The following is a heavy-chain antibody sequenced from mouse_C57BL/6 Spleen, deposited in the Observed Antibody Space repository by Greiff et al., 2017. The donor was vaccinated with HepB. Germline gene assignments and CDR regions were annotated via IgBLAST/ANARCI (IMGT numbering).Heavy chain of an antibody. CDR1: GYSFTSYY. J-gene: IGHJ2*01. D-gene: IGHD1-1*01. CDR3: AREITTVVATDY. Sequence: LEESGPELVKPGASVKISCKASGYSFTSYYIHWVKQRPGQGLEWIGWIYPGSGNTKYNEKFKGKATLTADTSSSTPYMQLSSLTSEDSAVYYCAREITTVVATDYWGQGTTLTVSS. CDR2: IYPGSGNT. V-gene: IGHV1-66*01.